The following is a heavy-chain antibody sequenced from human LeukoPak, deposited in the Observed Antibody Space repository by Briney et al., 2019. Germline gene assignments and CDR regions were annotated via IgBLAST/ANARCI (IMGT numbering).Heavy chain of an antibody. Sequence: PSETLSLTCTVSGGSISSYYWSWIRQPAGKGLEWIGRIYTSGSTNYNPSLKSRVTMSVDTSKNQFSLKLSSVTAADTAVYYCARHGRFLEWSTHGAFDIWGQGTMVTVSS. CDR3: ARHGRFLEWSTHGAFDI. V-gene: IGHV4-4*07. CDR2: IYTSGST. J-gene: IGHJ3*02. CDR1: GGSISSYY. D-gene: IGHD3-3*01.